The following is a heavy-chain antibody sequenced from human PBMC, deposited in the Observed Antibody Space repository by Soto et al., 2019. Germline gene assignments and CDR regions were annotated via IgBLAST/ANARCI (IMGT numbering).Heavy chain of an antibody. CDR2: INPSGSIT. D-gene: IGHD3-3*01. J-gene: IGHJ6*02. Sequence: ASVKVSCKASGYTFDRYYMHWVRQAPGQGLEWMGMINPSGSITSYAQKFQGRVAMTRDTSTSTLSMELSSLRSEDTGVYYCTRGSFLEWSYMDVWGQGTTVTVSS. CDR1: GYTFDRYY. CDR3: TRGSFLEWSYMDV. V-gene: IGHV1-46*02.